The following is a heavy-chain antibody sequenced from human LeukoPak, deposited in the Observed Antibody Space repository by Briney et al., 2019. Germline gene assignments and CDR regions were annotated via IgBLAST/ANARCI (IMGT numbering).Heavy chain of an antibody. D-gene: IGHD2-15*01. CDR3: ARHGTMVVVVTGAFDI. CDR2: IDPNSGGT. V-gene: IGHV1-2*02. Sequence: GASVKVSCKASGYTFTGYYLHWVRQAPGQGLEWMGWIDPNSGGTNYAQKFQGRVNMTRDTSISTAYVELSRLRYDDTAVYYCARHGTMVVVVTGAFDIWGQGTMVTVSA. CDR1: GYTFTGYY. J-gene: IGHJ3*02.